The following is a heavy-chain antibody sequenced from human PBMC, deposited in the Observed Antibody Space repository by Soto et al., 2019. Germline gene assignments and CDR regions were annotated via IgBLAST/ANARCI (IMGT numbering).Heavy chain of an antibody. CDR2: ISNDGSNK. CDR3: TKDGRFDCEGSLYYYYYGMDV. Sequence: PGGSLRLSCAASGFTFSSYGMNWVRQAPGKGLGWVAIISNDGSNKYYIESVRRRFTITRDNSKNMLFLQMNSLRVEDTAVYFCTKDGRFDCEGSLYYYYYGMDVWGQGTTVTVSS. V-gene: IGHV3-30*02. CDR1: GFTFSSYG. J-gene: IGHJ6*02. D-gene: IGHD2-15*01.